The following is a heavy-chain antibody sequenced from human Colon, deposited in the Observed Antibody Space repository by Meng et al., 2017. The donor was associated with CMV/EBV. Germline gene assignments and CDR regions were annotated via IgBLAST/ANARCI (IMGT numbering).Heavy chain of an antibody. J-gene: IGHJ4*02. CDR1: GFTFSNYG. Sequence: GGSLRLSCAASGFTFSNYGMHWVRQAPGKGLEWVAVIWYDGSNKYYADSVKGRFTISRDISKNTLYLQLDSLRAEDTAVYYCAKESGERWLHSGIDYWGQGSLVTVSS. CDR3: AKESGERWLHSGIDY. CDR2: IWYDGSNK. V-gene: IGHV3-33*06. D-gene: IGHD5-24*01.